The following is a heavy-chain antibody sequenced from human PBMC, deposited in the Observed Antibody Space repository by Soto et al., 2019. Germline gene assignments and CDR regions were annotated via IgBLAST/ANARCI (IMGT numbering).Heavy chain of an antibody. V-gene: IGHV4-59*01. Sequence: PSETLSLTCIVSGGSISGYYWSWLRQPPGKGLEWIGYIYYSGSTNYNPSLKSRVTISIDTSTSTAYMELRSLRSDDTAVYYCARDYDILTGLAPFDYWGQGTLVTVSS. CDR1: GGSISGYY. J-gene: IGHJ4*02. D-gene: IGHD3-9*01. CDR3: ARDYDILTGLAPFDY. CDR2: IYYSGST.